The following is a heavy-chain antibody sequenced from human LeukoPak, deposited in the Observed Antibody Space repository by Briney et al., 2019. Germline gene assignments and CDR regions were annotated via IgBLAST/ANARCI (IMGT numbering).Heavy chain of an antibody. CDR1: GFTFNDYA. D-gene: IGHD2-2*01. CDR3: ASSFGLYWYFDL. CDR2: ISWNSGTI. J-gene: IGHJ2*01. Sequence: GGSLRLSCAASGFTFNDYAMHWVRRAPGKGLEWVSGISWNSGTIGYADSVKGRFTISRDDAKNSLYLQMNSLRAEDTAVYYCASSFGLYWYFDLWGRGTLVTVSS. V-gene: IGHV3-9*01.